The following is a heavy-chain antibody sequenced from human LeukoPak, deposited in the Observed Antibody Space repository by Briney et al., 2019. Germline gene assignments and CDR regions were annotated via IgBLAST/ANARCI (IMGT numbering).Heavy chain of an antibody. CDR2: INPNSGGT. Sequence: ASVKVSCKASGYTFTCYYMHWVRQAPGQGLEWMGWINPNSGGTNYAQKFQGRVTMTRDTSISTAYMELSRLRSDDTAVYYCARDYGYSSGCDYWGQGTLVTVSS. D-gene: IGHD6-19*01. CDR1: GYTFTCYY. CDR3: ARDYGYSSGCDY. J-gene: IGHJ4*02. V-gene: IGHV1-2*02.